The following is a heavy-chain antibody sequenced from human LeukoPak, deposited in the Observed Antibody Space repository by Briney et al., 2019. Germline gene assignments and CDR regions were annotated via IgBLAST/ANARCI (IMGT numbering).Heavy chain of an antibody. CDR3: ARETTLMGYSSGLGFNY. CDR1: GGSISSYY. Sequence: PSETLSLTCTVSGGSISSYYWSWIRQPPGKGLEWIGYIYYSGSTNHNPSLKSRVTISVDTSKNQFSLKLSSVTAADTAVYYCARETTLMGYSSGLGFNYWGQGTLVTVSS. CDR2: IYYSGST. J-gene: IGHJ4*02. V-gene: IGHV4-59*12. D-gene: IGHD6-19*01.